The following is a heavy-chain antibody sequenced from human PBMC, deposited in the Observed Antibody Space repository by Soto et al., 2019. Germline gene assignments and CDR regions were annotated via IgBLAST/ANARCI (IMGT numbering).Heavy chain of an antibody. CDR1: GFTFSNAW. J-gene: IGHJ6*02. CDR2: IKSKTDGGTT. V-gene: IGHV3-15*07. Sequence: PGGSLRLSCAASGFTFSNAWMNWVRQAPGKGLEWVGRIKSKTDGGTTDYAAPVNGRFTISRDDSKNTLSLQMNSLKTEDTAVYYCTTEMGHGYSSSWYQYYYYYGMDVWGHGTTVTVSS. D-gene: IGHD6-13*01. CDR3: TTEMGHGYSSSWYQYYYYYGMDV.